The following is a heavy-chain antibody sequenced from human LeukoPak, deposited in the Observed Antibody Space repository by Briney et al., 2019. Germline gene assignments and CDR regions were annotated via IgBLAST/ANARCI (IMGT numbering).Heavy chain of an antibody. V-gene: IGHV4-30-4*01. J-gene: IGHJ4*02. CDR1: GGSISSGDYY. D-gene: IGHD3-22*01. CDR3: ARGGRRGYLAEHY. CDR2: IYNSRSA. Sequence: PSETLSLTCTVSGGSISSGDYYWSWIRQPPGKGLEWIGYIYNSRSAYYNPSLKSRVTISVDTSRNQFSLKVRSVTAADTAVYYCARGGRRGYLAEHYWGQGTLVTVSS.